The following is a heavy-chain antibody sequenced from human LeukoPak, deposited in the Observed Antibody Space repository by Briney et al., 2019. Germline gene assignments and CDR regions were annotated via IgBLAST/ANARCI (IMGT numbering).Heavy chain of an antibody. CDR1: GYTFTSYD. D-gene: IGHD2-2*01. J-gene: IGHJ6*03. Sequence: ASVKVSCKASGYTFTSYDINWVRQATGQGLEWMGWMNPNSGNTGYAQKFQGRVTITADESTSTAYMELSSLRSEDTAVYYCARATRDIVVVPAAMNYYYMDVWGKGTTVTVSS. CDR3: ARATRDIVVVPAAMNYYYMDV. CDR2: MNPNSGNT. V-gene: IGHV1-8*01.